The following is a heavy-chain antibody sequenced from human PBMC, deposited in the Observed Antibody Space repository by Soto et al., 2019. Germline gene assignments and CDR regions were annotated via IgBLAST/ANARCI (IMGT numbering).Heavy chain of an antibody. D-gene: IGHD2-15*01. CDR2: IKQDGSEK. V-gene: IGHV3-7*01. Sequence: GGSLRLSCAASGFTFSSYWMSWVRQAPGKGLEWVANIKQDGSEKYYVDSVKGRFTISRDNAKNSLYLQMNSLRAEDTAVYYCARDLAPEDSRYYYYGMDVWGQGTTVTVSS. CDR3: ARDLAPEDSRYYYYGMDV. J-gene: IGHJ6*02. CDR1: GFTFSSYW.